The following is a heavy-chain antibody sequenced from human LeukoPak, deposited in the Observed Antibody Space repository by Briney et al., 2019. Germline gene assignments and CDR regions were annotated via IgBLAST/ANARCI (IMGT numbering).Heavy chain of an antibody. V-gene: IGHV3-53*01. J-gene: IGHJ3*01. CDR2: ISSVGTI. CDR3: VRAVHHLFYSDSSGYYGDAFDV. Sequence: GGSLRLSCASSGFTAWTNYLSWVRPAPGEGLEWVSVISSVGTIRYADSVKGRLTISRDNSRDTLHLQMNSLRVDDTAVYYCVRAVHHLFYSDSSGYYGDAFDVWGQGTVVTVSS. CDR1: GFTAWTNY. D-gene: IGHD3-22*01.